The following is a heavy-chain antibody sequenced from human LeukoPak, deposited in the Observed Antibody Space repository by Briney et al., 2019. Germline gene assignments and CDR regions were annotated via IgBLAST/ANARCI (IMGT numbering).Heavy chain of an antibody. Sequence: SETLSLTCAVYGGSFSGYYWSWIRQPPGKGLEWIGEINHSGSTNYNPSLKSRVTISVDTSKNQFSLNLSSVTAADTAVYYCARGGYSGKDYNNWGQGTLVTVSS. CDR2: INHSGST. CDR3: ARGGYSGKDYNN. D-gene: IGHD5-12*01. J-gene: IGHJ4*02. CDR1: GGSFSGYY. V-gene: IGHV4-34*01.